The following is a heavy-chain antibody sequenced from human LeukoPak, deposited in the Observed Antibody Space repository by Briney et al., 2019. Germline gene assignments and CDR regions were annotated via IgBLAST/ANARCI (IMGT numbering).Heavy chain of an antibody. V-gene: IGHV3-30*02. CDR1: GFTFSSYG. Sequence: GGSLRLSCAASGFTFSSYGMHWVRQAPGKGLEWVAFIRYDGSNKYYADSVKGRFTISRDNSKNTLYLQMNSLRAEDTAVYYCAKAASGSYSYADYWGQGTLVTVSS. J-gene: IGHJ4*02. D-gene: IGHD1-26*01. CDR3: AKAASGSYSYADY. CDR2: IRYDGSNK.